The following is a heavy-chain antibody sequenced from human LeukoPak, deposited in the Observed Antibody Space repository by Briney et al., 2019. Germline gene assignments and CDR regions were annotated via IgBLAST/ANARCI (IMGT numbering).Heavy chain of an antibody. CDR3: ARVESYSSGWPFDY. CDR2: IIPNFGTA. J-gene: IGHJ4*02. CDR1: GGTFSSYA. V-gene: IGHV1-69*13. D-gene: IGHD6-19*01. Sequence: ASVKVSCKASGGTFSSYAISWVRQAPGQGLEWMGGIIPNFGTANYAQKFQGRVTITADESTSTAYMELSSLRSEDTAVYYCARVESYSSGWPFDYWGQGTLVTVSS.